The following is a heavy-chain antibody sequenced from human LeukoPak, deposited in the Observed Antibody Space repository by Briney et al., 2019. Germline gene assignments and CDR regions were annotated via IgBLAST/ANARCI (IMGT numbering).Heavy chain of an antibody. CDR3: AKDHIVATIRSYYFDY. J-gene: IGHJ4*02. CDR2: ISGSGGST. Sequence: PGGSLRLSCAASGFTFSSYAMSWVRQAPGKGLEWVSAISGSGGSTYYADSVKGRFTISRDNSKNTLYLQMNSLRAEDTAVYYCAKDHIVATIRSYYFDYWGQGTLVTGSS. V-gene: IGHV3-23*01. CDR1: GFTFSSYA. D-gene: IGHD5-12*01.